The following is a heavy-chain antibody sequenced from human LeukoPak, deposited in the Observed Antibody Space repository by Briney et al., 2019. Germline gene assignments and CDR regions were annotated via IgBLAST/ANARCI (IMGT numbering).Heavy chain of an antibody. V-gene: IGHV3-21*01. Sequence: GGSLRLSCAASGFTFSSYDMNWVRQAPAKGLEWVSSISTSSDYINYADSVKGRFTISRDNAKKSLYLQMNSLRAEDTAVYYCASGVNYFDYWGQGTLVTVSS. CDR1: GFTFSSYD. D-gene: IGHD3-3*01. CDR3: ASGVNYFDY. CDR2: ISTSSDYI. J-gene: IGHJ4*02.